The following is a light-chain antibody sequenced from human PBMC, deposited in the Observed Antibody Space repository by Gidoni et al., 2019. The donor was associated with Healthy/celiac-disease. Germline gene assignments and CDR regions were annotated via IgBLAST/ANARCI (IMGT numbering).Light chain of an antibody. CDR2: GAS. V-gene: IGKV3-20*01. Sequence: ELVLTQSPGTLSLSPGERATLSCRASQTLSSHSVAWYQQKPGQAPRLGIYGASSRATGIPDRFSGSGSGTDFTLIITRLEPEDCALYYCQQYGGSPLTFXGXTKIE. J-gene: IGKJ4*01. CDR1: QTLSSHS. CDR3: QQYGGSPLT.